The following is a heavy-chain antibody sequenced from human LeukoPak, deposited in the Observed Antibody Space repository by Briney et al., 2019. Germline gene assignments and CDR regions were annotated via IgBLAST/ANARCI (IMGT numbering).Heavy chain of an antibody. CDR1: KFTFRLYS. D-gene: IGHD3-3*01. Sequence: GGSLRLSCAASKFTFRLYSMTWVRQAPGKGLEWVSSISSTSTYIYYADSVKGRFTISRDNAKNSLYLQMHNLRVEDTAIYYCARAHQVDFDFYYYMDVWGKGTTVTVSS. V-gene: IGHV3-21*01. CDR2: ISSTSTYI. J-gene: IGHJ6*03. CDR3: ARAHQVDFDFYYYMDV.